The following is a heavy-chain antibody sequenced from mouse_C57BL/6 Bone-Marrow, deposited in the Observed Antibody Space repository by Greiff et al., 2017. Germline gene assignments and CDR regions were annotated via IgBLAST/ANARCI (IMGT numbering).Heavy chain of an antibody. J-gene: IGHJ1*03. CDR3: AGGANCYGSSYWYFAV. D-gene: IGHD1-1*01. Sequence: EVKLMESGGGLVQPGRSLRLSCATSGFTSSDFYMEWVRQAPGKGLEWIAASRNKADDYTTEYSASVKGRFIVSRATSPSFLYLQRNALRDEDTAIYYGAGGANCYGSSYWYFAVWGKGTPVTVSS. CDR2: SRNKADDYTT. CDR1: GFTSSDFY. V-gene: IGHV7-1*01.